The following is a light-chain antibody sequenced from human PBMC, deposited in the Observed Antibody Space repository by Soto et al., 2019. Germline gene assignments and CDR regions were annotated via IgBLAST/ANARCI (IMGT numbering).Light chain of an antibody. J-gene: IGKJ1*01. Sequence: EIVLTQSPATLSLSPGERATLSCRASQSVSSYLAWYQQKPGQAPRLLMYEASNRATGIPARFSGGGSGTDFTLTISSLEPEDFAVYYCHHFGSLPETFGQGTNVE. CDR2: EAS. CDR3: HHFGSLPET. V-gene: IGKV3-11*01. CDR1: QSVSSY.